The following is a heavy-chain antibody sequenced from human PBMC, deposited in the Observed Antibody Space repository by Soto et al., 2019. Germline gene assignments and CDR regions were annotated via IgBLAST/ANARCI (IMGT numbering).Heavy chain of an antibody. CDR3: ARGGTYYYDSSGDWDLDY. CDR2: IDYSGST. V-gene: IGHV4-31*03. J-gene: IGHJ4*02. CDR1: GGSISSCGYY. Sequence: QVQLQESGPGLVKPSQTLSLTCTVSGGSISSCGYYWGWIRQHPGKGLEWIGYIDYSGSTYYNTSLKSRVTISVDTSKNQFYLKLSSVTAADTAVYYCARGGTYYYDSSGDWDLDYWGQGTLVTVSS. D-gene: IGHD3-22*01.